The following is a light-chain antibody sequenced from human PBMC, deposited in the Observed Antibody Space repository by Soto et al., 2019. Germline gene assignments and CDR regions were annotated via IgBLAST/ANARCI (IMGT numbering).Light chain of an antibody. CDR3: QQSYSTPRT. Sequence: DIQMTQSPSSMSASVGDRVIITCRASQSISSYLNWYQQKPGKAPKLLIYAASSLQSGVPSRFSCSGPGTDFTLTISSLQPGDFATYYCQQSYSTPRTFGQGTRWIP. V-gene: IGKV1-39*01. CDR2: AAS. J-gene: IGKJ1*01. CDR1: QSISSY.